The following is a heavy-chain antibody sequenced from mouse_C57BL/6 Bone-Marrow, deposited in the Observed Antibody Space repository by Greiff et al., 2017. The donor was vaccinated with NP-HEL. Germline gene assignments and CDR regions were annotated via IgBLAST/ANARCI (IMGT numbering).Heavy chain of an antibody. CDR3: ARGGLATMVTADWYFDV. V-gene: IGHV1-56*01. D-gene: IGHD2-2*01. Sequence: QVQLQQSGPELVRPGASVKISCKAPGYTFTSHWMQWVRQRPGQGLEWIGEIFPGSGSTYYNEKFKGKATLTVDTSSSTAYMQLSSLTSEDSAVYFCARGGLATMVTADWYFDVWGTGTTVTVSS. CDR1: GYTFTSHW. J-gene: IGHJ1*03. CDR2: IFPGSGST.